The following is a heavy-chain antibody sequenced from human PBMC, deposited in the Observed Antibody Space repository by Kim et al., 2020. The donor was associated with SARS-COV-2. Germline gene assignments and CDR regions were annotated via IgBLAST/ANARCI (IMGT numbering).Heavy chain of an antibody. CDR1: GGSISSGSYY. V-gene: IGHV4-61*02. CDR2: IYTSGST. CDR3: ARLFRGVIDY. Sequence: SETLSLTCTVSGGSISSGSYYWSWIRQPAGKGLEWIGRIYTSGSTNYNPSLKSRVTISVDTSKNQFSLKLSSVTAADTAVYYCARLFRGVIDYWGQGTLVTVSS. D-gene: IGHD3-10*01. J-gene: IGHJ4*02.